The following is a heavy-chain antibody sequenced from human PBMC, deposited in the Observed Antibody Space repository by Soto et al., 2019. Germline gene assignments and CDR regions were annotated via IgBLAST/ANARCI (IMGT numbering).Heavy chain of an antibody. Sequence: QVQLVQSGAEVKKPGASVKVSCKASGYTFTGYYMHWVRQAPGQGLEWMGWINPNSGGTNYAQKFQGWVTMTRDTSISTAYMELSRLRSDDTAVYYCARAGYCSSTSCYYNWFDPWGQGTLVTVSS. V-gene: IGHV1-2*04. J-gene: IGHJ5*02. CDR2: INPNSGGT. CDR1: GYTFTGYY. CDR3: ARAGYCSSTSCYYNWFDP. D-gene: IGHD2-2*01.